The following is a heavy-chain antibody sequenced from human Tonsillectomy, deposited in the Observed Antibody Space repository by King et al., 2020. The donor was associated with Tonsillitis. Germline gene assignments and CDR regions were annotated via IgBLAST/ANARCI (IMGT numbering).Heavy chain of an antibody. D-gene: IGHD6-19*01. CDR1: GYTFTGYY. J-gene: IGHJ4*02. CDR2: INPNSGGT. CDR3: ARGGKRGIAVAGTGTEDY. Sequence: VQLVESGAEVKKPGASVKVSCKASGYTFTGYYMHWVRQAPGQGLEWMGRINPNSGGTNYAQKFQGRVTMTRDTSISTAYMELSRLRSDDTAVYYCARGGKRGIAVAGTGTEDYWGQGTLVTVSS. V-gene: IGHV1-2*02.